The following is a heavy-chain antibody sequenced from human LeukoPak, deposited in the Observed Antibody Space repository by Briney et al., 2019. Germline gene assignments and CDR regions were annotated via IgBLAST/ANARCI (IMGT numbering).Heavy chain of an antibody. CDR2: IYYSGST. V-gene: IGHV4-59*12. Sequence: SETLSLTCTVSGGSISPYYWTWIRQPPGKGLEWIGHIYYSGSTNFNPSLKSRVTISVDTSKNQFSLKLSSVTAADTAVYYCAREGSRNWFDPWGQGTLVTVSS. CDR1: GGSISPYY. J-gene: IGHJ5*02. D-gene: IGHD2-15*01. CDR3: AREGSRNWFDP.